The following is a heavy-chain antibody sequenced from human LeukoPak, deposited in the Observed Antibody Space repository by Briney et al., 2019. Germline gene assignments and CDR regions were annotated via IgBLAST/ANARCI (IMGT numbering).Heavy chain of an antibody. Sequence: GASVKVSCKASGYTFTSYDINWVRQATGQGLEWMGWMNPNSGNTGYAQKFQGRVTITRNTSISTAYMELSSLRSEDTAVYYCARVAFKPAAQYYFDYWGQGTLVTVSS. J-gene: IGHJ4*02. V-gene: IGHV1-8*03. D-gene: IGHD2-2*01. CDR1: GYTFTSYD. CDR3: ARVAFKPAAQYYFDY. CDR2: MNPNSGNT.